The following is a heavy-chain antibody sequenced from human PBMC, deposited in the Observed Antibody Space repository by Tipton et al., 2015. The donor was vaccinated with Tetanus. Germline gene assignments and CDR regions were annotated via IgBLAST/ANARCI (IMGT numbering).Heavy chain of an antibody. CDR2: IYTSGST. V-gene: IGHV4-4*07. CDR3: ARGWGSSWYYFDY. CDR1: GDSISSFY. Sequence: TLSLTCSVSGDSISSFYWSWIRQPAGKGLERIGRIYTSGSTNYNPSLKSRVTMSVDTSKRQFSLKLNSVTAADTAVYYCARGWGSSWYYFDYWGQGILVTVSS. D-gene: IGHD6-13*01. J-gene: IGHJ4*02.